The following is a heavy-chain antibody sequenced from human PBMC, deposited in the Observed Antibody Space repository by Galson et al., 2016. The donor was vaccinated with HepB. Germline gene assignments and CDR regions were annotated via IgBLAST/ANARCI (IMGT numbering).Heavy chain of an antibody. V-gene: IGHV3-15*01. CDR3: TRCRTSCSTFDY. J-gene: IGHJ4*02. D-gene: IGHD2-2*01. CDR2: IKSKTDGGTT. Sequence: SLRLSCAVSGFTFNNAWMSWVRQAPGKGLEWVGRIKSKTDGGTTDYAAPVKGRFTISRDDSKNTLYLQMNSLKAGDTAVYYCTRCRTSCSTFDYWGQGTLVTVSS. CDR1: GFTFNNAW.